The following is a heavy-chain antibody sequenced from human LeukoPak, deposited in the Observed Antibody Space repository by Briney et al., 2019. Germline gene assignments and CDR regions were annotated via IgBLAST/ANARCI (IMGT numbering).Heavy chain of an antibody. Sequence: SETLSLTCTVSGYSISSGYYWGWIRQPPGKGLEWIGSIYHSGSTYYNPSLKSRVTISVDTSKNQFSLKLSSVTAADTAVYYCARVAHYYDSSGYFHYYYMGVWGKGTTVTVSS. CDR1: GYSISSGYY. D-gene: IGHD3-22*01. CDR2: IYHSGST. CDR3: ARVAHYYDSSGYFHYYYMGV. V-gene: IGHV4-38-2*02. J-gene: IGHJ6*03.